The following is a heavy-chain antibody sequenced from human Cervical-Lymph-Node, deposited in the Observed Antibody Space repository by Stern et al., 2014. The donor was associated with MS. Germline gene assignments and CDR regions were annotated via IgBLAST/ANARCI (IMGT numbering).Heavy chain of an antibody. J-gene: IGHJ4*02. D-gene: IGHD3-9*01. V-gene: IGHV1-46*03. CDR3: ATTSGGYYDILTGFY. CDR2: INPSGGST. Sequence: QVQLVQSGAEVKKPGASVKVSCKASGYTFISYYMHWVRQAPGQGLEWMGIINPSGGSTSYAQKFQGRVTMTRDTSTSTVYMEVSSLRSEDTAVYYCATTSGGYYDILTGFYWGQGTLVTVSS. CDR1: GYTFISYY.